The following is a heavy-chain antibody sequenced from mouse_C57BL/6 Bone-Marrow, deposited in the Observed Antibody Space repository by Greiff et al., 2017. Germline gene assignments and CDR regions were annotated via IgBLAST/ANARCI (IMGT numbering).Heavy chain of an antibody. J-gene: IGHJ3*01. CDR2: ISNGGGST. CDR3: ARYDYDPAWFAY. V-gene: IGHV5-12*01. Sequence: EVKLMESGGGLVQPGGSLKLSCAASGFTFSDYYMYWVRQTPEKRLEWVAYISNGGGSTYYPDTVKGRFTISRDNAKNTLYLQMSRLKSEDTAMYYCARYDYDPAWFAYWGQGTLVTVSA. D-gene: IGHD2-4*01. CDR1: GFTFSDYY.